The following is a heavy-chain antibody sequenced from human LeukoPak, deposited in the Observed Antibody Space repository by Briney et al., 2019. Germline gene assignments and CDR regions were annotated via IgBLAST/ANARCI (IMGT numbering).Heavy chain of an antibody. CDR1: GFTVSSNY. J-gene: IGHJ4*02. CDR2: IYSDGRT. V-gene: IGHV3-53*01. D-gene: IGHD2-2*01. Sequence: GGSLRLSCAASGFTVSSNYMSWVRQAPGKGLEWVSVIYSDGRTFYGDSVKGRFTISRDDSKNTLYLQMNSLRAEDTAVYYCASVRMPEIIDYWGQGTLVTVSS. CDR3: ASVRMPEIIDY.